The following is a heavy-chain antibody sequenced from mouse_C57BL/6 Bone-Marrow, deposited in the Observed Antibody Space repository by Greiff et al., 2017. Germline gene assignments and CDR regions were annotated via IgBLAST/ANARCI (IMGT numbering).Heavy chain of an antibody. Sequence: VQLQQSGAELVRPGSSVKMSCKTSGYTFTSYGINWVKPRPGQGLEWIGYIYIGNGYTEYNEKFKGKATLTSDTSSSTAYMQLSSLTSEDSAIYFCASHYYGSSYPLGYWGQGTTLTVSS. V-gene: IGHV1-58*01. D-gene: IGHD1-1*01. CDR3: ASHYYGSSYPLGY. J-gene: IGHJ2*01. CDR2: IYIGNGYT. CDR1: GYTFTSYG.